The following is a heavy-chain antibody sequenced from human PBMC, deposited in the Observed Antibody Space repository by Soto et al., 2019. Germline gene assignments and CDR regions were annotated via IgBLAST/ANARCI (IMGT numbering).Heavy chain of an antibody. CDR2: ISYDGSNK. CDR3: ARAYRDGSGSYYSFFDY. CDR1: GFTFSSYA. Sequence: PGGSLRLSCAASGFTFSSYAMHWVRQAPGKGLEWVAVISYDGSNKYYADSVKGRFTISRDNSKNTLYLQMNSLRAEDTAVYYCARAYRDGSGSYYSFFDYWGQGTLVTVSS. V-gene: IGHV3-30-3*01. J-gene: IGHJ4*02. D-gene: IGHD3-10*01.